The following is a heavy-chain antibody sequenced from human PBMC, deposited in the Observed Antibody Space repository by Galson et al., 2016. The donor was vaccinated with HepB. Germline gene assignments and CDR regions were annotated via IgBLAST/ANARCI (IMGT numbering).Heavy chain of an antibody. CDR3: APHPYSSGWHYFDY. CDR2: IYYSGST. CDR1: GGSISSSSSY. Sequence: SETLSLTCTVSGGSISSSSSYWGWIRQPPGKGLEWIGSIYYSGSTYYNPSLKSRVTISVDTSKNQFSLKLSSVTAADTAVYYCAPHPYSSGWHYFDYWGQGTLVTVSS. V-gene: IGHV4-39*01. J-gene: IGHJ4*02. D-gene: IGHD6-19*01.